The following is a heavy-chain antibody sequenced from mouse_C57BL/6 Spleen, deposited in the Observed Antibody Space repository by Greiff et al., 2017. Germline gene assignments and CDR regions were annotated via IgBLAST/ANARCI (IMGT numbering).Heavy chain of an antibody. CDR3: AKTSYRYFDV. J-gene: IGHJ1*03. Sequence: DVKLVESGPELVKPGASVKIPCKASGYTFTDYNMDWVKQSHGKSLEWIGDINPNNGGTIYNQKFKGKATLTVDKSSSTAYMELRSLTSEDTAVYYCAKTSYRYFDVWGTGTTVTVSS. CDR2: INPNNGGT. V-gene: IGHV1-18*01. CDR1: GYTFTDYN. D-gene: IGHD1-3*01.